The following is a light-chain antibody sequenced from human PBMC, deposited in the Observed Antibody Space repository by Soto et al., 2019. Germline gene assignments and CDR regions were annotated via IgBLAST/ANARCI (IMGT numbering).Light chain of an antibody. CDR1: ESLVYSDGNTY. Sequence: VVMTQSPLSLPVTLGQPASITCRSSESLVYSDGNTYLNWFPQRPGQSPRRLIYKVSNRDSGVPVRFSGSGSGTDFTLKISRVEADDVGIYYCMQGTFWPGPSGQ. J-gene: IGKJ1*01. V-gene: IGKV2-30*01. CDR3: MQGTFWPGP. CDR2: KVS.